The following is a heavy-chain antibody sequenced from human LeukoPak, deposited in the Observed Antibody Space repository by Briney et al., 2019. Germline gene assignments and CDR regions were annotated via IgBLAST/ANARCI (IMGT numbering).Heavy chain of an antibody. Sequence: PSETLSLTCTVSGGSINSSSYYWGWIRQPPGKGLEWIGSIYYSGSTYYNPSLKSRVTISVDTSRKQFSLKLSSVTAADTAVYYCARRTSSSGAFDYWGQETLVTVSS. V-gene: IGHV4-39*01. J-gene: IGHJ4*02. D-gene: IGHD6-6*01. CDR2: IYYSGST. CDR1: GGSINSSSYY. CDR3: ARRTSSSGAFDY.